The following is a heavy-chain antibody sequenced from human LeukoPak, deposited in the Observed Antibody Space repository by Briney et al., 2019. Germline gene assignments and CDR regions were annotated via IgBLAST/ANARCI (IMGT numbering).Heavy chain of an antibody. D-gene: IGHD5-18*01. J-gene: IGHJ6*04. V-gene: IGHV3-30*04. CDR2: ISYDGSNK. CDR3: AKDRIQLWFYGLDV. CDR1: GFTFSSHA. Sequence: PGGSLRLSCAASGFTFSSHAMNWVRQAPGKGLEWVAVISYDGSNKYYADSVKGRFTISRDNSKNTLYLQMNSLRAEDTAVYYCAKDRIQLWFYGLDVWGKGTTVTVSS.